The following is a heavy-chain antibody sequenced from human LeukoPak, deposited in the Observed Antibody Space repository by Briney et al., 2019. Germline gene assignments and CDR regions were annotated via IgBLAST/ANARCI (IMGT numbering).Heavy chain of an antibody. CDR3: AREWGYYYDSGWVDY. CDR1: GFTFSSYW. CDR2: INSDGRST. V-gene: IGHV3-74*01. J-gene: IGHJ4*02. D-gene: IGHD3-22*01. Sequence: GGSLRLSCAASGFTFSSYWMHWVRQAPGKGLVWVSRINSDGRSTSYADSVKGRFTISRDNAKNTPYLQMNSLRAEDTAVYYCAREWGYYYDSGWVDYWGQGTLVTVSS.